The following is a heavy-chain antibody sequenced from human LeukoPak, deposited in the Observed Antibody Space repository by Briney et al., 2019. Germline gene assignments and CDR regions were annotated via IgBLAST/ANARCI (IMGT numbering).Heavy chain of an antibody. CDR3: AKSNGYGLVDI. D-gene: IGHD3-10*01. J-gene: IGHJ3*02. Sequence: SETLSLTRAVYGGSFSGYYWSWIRQPPGKGLEWIGEINHSGSTNYNPSLKSRVTISLDTSRNQFSLKLNSVTAADTAVYYCAKSNGYGLVDIWGQGTMVTVSS. V-gene: IGHV4-34*01. CDR2: INHSGST. CDR1: GGSFSGYY.